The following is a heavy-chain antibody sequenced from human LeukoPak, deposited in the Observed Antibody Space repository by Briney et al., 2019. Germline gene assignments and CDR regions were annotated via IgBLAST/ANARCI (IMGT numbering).Heavy chain of an antibody. CDR3: ARVDSELGVDY. Sequence: PSETLSLTCTVSGDSISSYYWSWIRQPPGKGLEWIGYIYYSGSTNYNPSLKSRVTISVDTSKNQFSLKLSSVTAADTAVYYCARVDSELGVDYWGQGTLVTVSS. CDR1: GDSISSYY. CDR2: IYYSGST. V-gene: IGHV4-59*01. D-gene: IGHD7-27*01. J-gene: IGHJ4*02.